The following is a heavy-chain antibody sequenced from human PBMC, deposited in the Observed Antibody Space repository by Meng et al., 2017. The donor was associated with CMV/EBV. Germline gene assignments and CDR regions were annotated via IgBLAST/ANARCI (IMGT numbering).Heavy chain of an antibody. V-gene: IGHV4-34*01. CDR3: ARGRSFGG. CDR2: INHSGST. CDR1: GGSFSGYY. D-gene: IGHD3-10*01. Sequence: GSLSLTCAVYGGSFSGYYWSWIRQPPGKGLEWIGEINHSGSTNYNPSLKSRVTISVDTSKNQFSLKLSSVTAADTAVYYCARGRSFGGWGQGTMVTVSS. J-gene: IGHJ3*01.